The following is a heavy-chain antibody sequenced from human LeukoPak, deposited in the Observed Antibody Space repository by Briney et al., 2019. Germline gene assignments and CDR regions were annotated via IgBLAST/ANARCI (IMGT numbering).Heavy chain of an antibody. D-gene: IGHD2-8*01. CDR3: ARTGYCTNGVCLSFDY. Sequence: GGSLRLSCAASGFTFSSYSMNWVRQAPGKGLEWLSYISGSSSTIYYAESVKGRFTISRDNAKNSQYLQMNSLRAEDTAVYYCARTGYCTNGVCLSFDYWGQGTLVTVSS. J-gene: IGHJ4*02. V-gene: IGHV3-48*04. CDR2: ISGSSSTI. CDR1: GFTFSSYS.